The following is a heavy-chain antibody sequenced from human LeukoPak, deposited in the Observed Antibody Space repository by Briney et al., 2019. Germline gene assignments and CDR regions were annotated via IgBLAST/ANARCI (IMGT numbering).Heavy chain of an antibody. CDR3: AKFGVAAGTDYWYFDL. CDR1: GFTFNTYT. D-gene: IGHD6-19*01. CDR2: ISGRGDGT. V-gene: IGHV3-23*01. Sequence: GGSLRLSCAASGFTFNTYTMNWVRQAPGKGLEWVSAISGRGDGTYYADFVKGRFTISRDNSKNTLFLQMNSLRVEDTATYYCAKFGVAAGTDYWYFDLWGRGTLVTVSS. J-gene: IGHJ2*01.